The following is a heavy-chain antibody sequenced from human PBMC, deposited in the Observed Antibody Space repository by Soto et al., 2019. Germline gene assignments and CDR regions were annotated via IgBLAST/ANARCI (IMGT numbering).Heavy chain of an antibody. CDR2: ISGSSSYI. Sequence: GESRRISCAASGFTFSSYSMNWVRQAPGKGLEWVSSISGSSSYIYYADSVKGRFTISRDNAKNSLYLQMNSLRAEDTAVYYCARDRLGYYDSSDAFDIWGQGTMVTVSS. CDR1: GFTFSSYS. V-gene: IGHV3-21*01. CDR3: ARDRLGYYDSSDAFDI. J-gene: IGHJ3*02. D-gene: IGHD3-22*01.